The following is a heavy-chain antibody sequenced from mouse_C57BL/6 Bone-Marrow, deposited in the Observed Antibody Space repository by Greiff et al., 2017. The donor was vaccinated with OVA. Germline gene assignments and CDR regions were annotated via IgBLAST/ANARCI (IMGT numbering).Heavy chain of an antibody. CDR1: GFTFSDYY. V-gene: IGHV5-12*01. CDR2: ISNGGGST. Sequence: DVQLVESGGGLVQPGGSLKLSCAASGFTFSDYYMYWVRQTPEKRLEWVAYISNGGGSTYYPDTVKGRLTISRDNAKNTLYLQMSRLKSEDTAMDYCARIYYYGSSYLDYWYFDVWGTGTTVTVSS. CDR3: ARIYYYGSSYLDYWYFDV. D-gene: IGHD1-1*01. J-gene: IGHJ1*03.